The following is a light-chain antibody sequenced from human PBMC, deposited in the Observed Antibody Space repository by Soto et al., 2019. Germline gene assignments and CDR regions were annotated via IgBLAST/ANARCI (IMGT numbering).Light chain of an antibody. CDR1: HTITRY. CDR3: QQYSSWPPIT. CDR2: AAS. J-gene: IGKJ5*01. V-gene: IGKV1-39*01. Sequence: QMTEAPSSRSAPVGDRVTITCRASHTITRYLNWYQQKSGQAPKLLINAASTLRSGVPSRFSGSVSGTEFTLTISSLQSEDFAVYFCQQYSSWPPITFRQGTRLEIK.